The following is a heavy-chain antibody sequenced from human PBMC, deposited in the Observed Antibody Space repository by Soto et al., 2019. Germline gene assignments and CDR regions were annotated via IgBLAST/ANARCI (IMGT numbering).Heavy chain of an antibody. CDR3: ARGGYSYVYYFDY. D-gene: IGHD5-18*01. CDR1: GFTFSSYG. J-gene: IGHJ4*02. Sequence: PGGSLRLSCASSGFTFSSYGMHLVRQAPGKGLEWVAVIWYDGSNKYYADSVKGRFTISRDNSKNTLYLQMNSLRAEDTAVYYCARGGYSYVYYFDYWGQGTLVTVSS. V-gene: IGHV3-33*01. CDR2: IWYDGSNK.